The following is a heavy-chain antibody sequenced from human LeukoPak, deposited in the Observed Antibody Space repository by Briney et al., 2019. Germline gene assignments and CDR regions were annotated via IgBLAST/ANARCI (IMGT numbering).Heavy chain of an antibody. CDR3: AREEGDYYDSSGYDVY. J-gene: IGHJ4*02. V-gene: IGHV3-53*01. CDR1: GFTVSSNY. CDR2: IYSGGST. D-gene: IGHD3-22*01. Sequence: GGSLRLSCAASGFTVSSNYISWVRQAPGKGLERVSVIYSGGSTYYADSVKGRFTISRDNSKNTLYLQMNSLRAEDTAVYYCAREEGDYYDSSGYDVYWGQGTLVTVSS.